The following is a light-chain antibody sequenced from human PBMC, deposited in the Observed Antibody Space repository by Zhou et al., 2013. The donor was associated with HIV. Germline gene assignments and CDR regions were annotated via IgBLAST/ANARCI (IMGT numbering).Light chain of an antibody. CDR1: QSIVSW. J-gene: IGKJ4*01. Sequence: DIQMTQSPSSLSASVGDRVTITCRASQSIVSWLAWYQQKPGKAPNLLIYKASNLESGVPSRFSGSGSGTDFTLTISSLQPDDSATYYCQQYSSYPLAFGGGTKVEVK. CDR3: QQYSSYPLA. V-gene: IGKV1-5*03. CDR2: KAS.